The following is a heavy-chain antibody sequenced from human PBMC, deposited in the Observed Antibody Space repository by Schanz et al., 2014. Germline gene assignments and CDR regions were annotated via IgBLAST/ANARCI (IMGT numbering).Heavy chain of an antibody. J-gene: IGHJ4*02. V-gene: IGHV1-2*06. CDR1: GYTFTDYH. CDR3: ARDPQYYYGSGRGY. CDR2: INPNSGGT. Sequence: QVQLVQSGAEVKKPGASVKVSCKSSGYTFTDYHIHWVRQAPGQGLEYMGRINPNSGGTNFAQKFQGRVTMTRDTSISTVYMELSRLRSDDTAVYYCARDPQYYYGSGRGYWGQGTLVTVST. D-gene: IGHD3-10*01.